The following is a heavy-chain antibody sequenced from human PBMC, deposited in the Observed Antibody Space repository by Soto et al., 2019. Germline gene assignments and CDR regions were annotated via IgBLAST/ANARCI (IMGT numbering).Heavy chain of an antibody. Sequence: PSETLSLTCAVYGGPFSGYYWSWIRQPPGKGLEWIGEINHSGSTNYNPSLKSRVTISVDTSKNQFSLKLSSVTAADTAVYYCASMYYYDSSGPGVYWGQGTLVTVSS. V-gene: IGHV4-34*01. CDR2: INHSGST. CDR1: GGPFSGYY. CDR3: ASMYYYDSSGPGVY. J-gene: IGHJ4*02. D-gene: IGHD3-22*01.